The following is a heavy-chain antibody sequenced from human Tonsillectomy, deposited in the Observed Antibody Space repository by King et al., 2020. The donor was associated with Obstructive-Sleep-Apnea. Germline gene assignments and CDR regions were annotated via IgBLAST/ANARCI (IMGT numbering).Heavy chain of an antibody. V-gene: IGHV4-31*03. CDR1: GGSISSGGYY. J-gene: IGHJ4*02. CDR2: IFTSGST. Sequence: QLQESGPGLVKPSQTLSLTCTVSGGSISSGGYYWSWIRQHPGKGLEWIGNIFTSGSTFYNPSLKSRVTISADTSKNQFSLKLSSVTAADTAVYHCARIRYFDWYFDYWGQGTLVTVSS. CDR3: ARIRYFDWYFDY. D-gene: IGHD3-9*01.